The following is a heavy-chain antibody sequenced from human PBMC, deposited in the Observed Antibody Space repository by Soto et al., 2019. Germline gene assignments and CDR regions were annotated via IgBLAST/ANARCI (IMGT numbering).Heavy chain of an antibody. D-gene: IGHD4-4*01. CDR3: ARLKDRLFTVTRQYYFDY. J-gene: IGHJ4*02. Sequence: ASVKVSCKASGYTFTSYYMHWVRQAPGQGLEWMGIINPSGGSTSYAQKFQGRVTMTRDTSTSTVYMELGSLRSEDTAVYYCARLKDRLFTVTRQYYFDYWGQGTLVTVSS. CDR2: INPSGGST. V-gene: IGHV1-46*01. CDR1: GYTFTSYY.